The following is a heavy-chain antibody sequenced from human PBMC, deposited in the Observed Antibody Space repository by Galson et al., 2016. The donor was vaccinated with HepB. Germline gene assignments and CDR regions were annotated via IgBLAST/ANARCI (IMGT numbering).Heavy chain of an antibody. J-gene: IGHJ2*01. CDR1: GYTFTSYH. CDR3: ARVAIVGVTDYWYFDL. V-gene: IGHV1-46*01. CDR2: INPSGGST. D-gene: IGHD1-26*01. Sequence: SVKVSCKASGYTFTSYHMHWVRQAPGQGLEWMGLINPSGGSTSYPQNFQGRVTVTRDTSTSTVYMELSSLRSEDTAVYYCARVAIVGVTDYWYFDLWGRGTPVIVSS.